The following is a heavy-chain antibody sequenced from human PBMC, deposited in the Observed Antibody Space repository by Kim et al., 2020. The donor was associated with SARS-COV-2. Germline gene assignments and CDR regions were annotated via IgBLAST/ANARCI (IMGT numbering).Heavy chain of an antibody. J-gene: IGHJ4*02. D-gene: IGHD6-13*01. Sequence: GGSLRLSCAVSGFTFSTYAMSWVRQAPGKGLEWVSVISGSGGSTYYADSVKGRFIITRDNSKNTLYLQMNSLRAGDMAVYYCARTRGKAVADRNYYFDYWGQGPLLTVPS. CDR2: ISGSGGST. V-gene: IGHV3-23*01. CDR3: ARTRGKAVADRNYYFDY. CDR1: GFTFSTYA.